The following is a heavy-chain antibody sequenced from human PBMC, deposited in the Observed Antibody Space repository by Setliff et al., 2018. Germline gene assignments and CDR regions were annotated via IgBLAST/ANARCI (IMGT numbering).Heavy chain of an antibody. CDR3: ARGRYWFAPNWFDP. Sequence: SETLSLTCAVYGGSFSGYYWSWIRQHPGKGLEWIGYIYYSGSTYYNPSLKSRDTISVDTSKNQFSLKLSSVTAADTAVYYCARGRYWFAPNWFDPWGQGTLVTVSS. V-gene: IGHV4-31*11. D-gene: IGHD2-21*01. CDR2: IYYSGST. J-gene: IGHJ5*02. CDR1: GGSFSGYY.